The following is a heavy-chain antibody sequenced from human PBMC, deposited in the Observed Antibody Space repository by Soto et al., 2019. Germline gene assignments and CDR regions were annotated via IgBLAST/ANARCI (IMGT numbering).Heavy chain of an antibody. CDR3: ARPSITMVRGVGSGYYYGMDA. CDR2: IYYSGST. J-gene: IGHJ6*02. Sequence: LCLTCTVSVGSMSSSSYYWGWIRQPPGKGLEWIGSIYYSGSTYYNPSLKSRVTISVDTSKNQFSLKLSSVTAADTAVYYCARPSITMVRGVGSGYYYGMDAWGQGTTVTVS. D-gene: IGHD3-10*01. V-gene: IGHV4-39*01. CDR1: VGSMSSSSYY.